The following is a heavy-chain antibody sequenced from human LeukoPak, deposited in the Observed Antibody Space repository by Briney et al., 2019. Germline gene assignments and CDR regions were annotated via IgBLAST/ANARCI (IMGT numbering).Heavy chain of an antibody. V-gene: IGHV1-69*01. CDR1: GGTFSSYA. J-gene: IGHJ6*03. D-gene: IGHD2/OR15-2a*01. CDR3: ARSPFPPHPNAYYYMDV. Sequence: GSSVKVSCKASGGTFSSYAISWVRQAPGQGLEWMGGIIPIFGTANYAQKFQGRVTITADESTSTAYMELSSLRSEDTAVYYCARSPFPPHPNAYYYMDVWGKGTTVTVPS. CDR2: IIPIFGTA.